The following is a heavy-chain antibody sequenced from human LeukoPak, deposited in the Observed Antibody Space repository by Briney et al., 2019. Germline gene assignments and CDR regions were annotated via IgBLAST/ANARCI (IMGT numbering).Heavy chain of an antibody. CDR2: IFPGDSDT. V-gene: IGHV5-51*01. CDR3: ATSESQTKFDY. J-gene: IGHJ4*02. Sequence: GESLKISCKTSGYSFPHFWIGWVRQMPGKGLEWMGIIFPGDSDTIYSPSFQGQVTISADKSINTAYLQWSSLKASDTAMYYCATSESQTKFDYWGQGTLVTASS. D-gene: IGHD1/OR15-1a*01. CDR1: GYSFPHFW.